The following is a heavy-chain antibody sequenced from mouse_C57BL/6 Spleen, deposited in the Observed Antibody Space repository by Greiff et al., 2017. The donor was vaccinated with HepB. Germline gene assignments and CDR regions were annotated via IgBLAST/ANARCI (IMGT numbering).Heavy chain of an antibody. J-gene: IGHJ4*01. D-gene: IGHD1-1*01. CDR2: IYPGDGDT. V-gene: IGHV1-80*01. Sequence: VQLQESGAELVKPGASVKISCKASGYAFSSYWMNWVKQRPGKGLEWIGQIYPGDGDTNYNGKFKGKATLTADKSSSTAYMQLSSLTSEDSAVYFCARDYGSSYPHAMDYWGQGTSVTVSS. CDR1: GYAFSSYW. CDR3: ARDYGSSYPHAMDY.